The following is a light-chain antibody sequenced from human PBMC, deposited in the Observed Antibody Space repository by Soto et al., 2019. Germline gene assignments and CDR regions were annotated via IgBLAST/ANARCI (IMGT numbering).Light chain of an antibody. J-gene: IGLJ1*01. V-gene: IGLV1-40*01. CDR1: SSNIGAGYE. CDR2: GNS. CDR3: QSYDSSLSGYV. Sequence: QPVLTQPPSVSGAPGQRVTISCTGSSSNIGAGYEVHWYQQHPGTAPKVLIYGNSNRPSGVPDRFSGSKSGTSASLAITGLQAEDEADSYCQSYDSSLSGYVFGTGTKLTVL.